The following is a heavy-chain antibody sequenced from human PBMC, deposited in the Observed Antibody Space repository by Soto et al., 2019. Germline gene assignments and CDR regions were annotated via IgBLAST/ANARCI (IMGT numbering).Heavy chain of an antibody. D-gene: IGHD3-3*01. J-gene: IGHJ6*03. Sequence: ASVKVSCKASGYTFTSYDINWVRQATGQRLEWMGWMNPNSGNTGYAQKFQGRVTMTRNTSISTAYMELSSLRSEDTAVYYCNWSGYLEQGPVYYYYYMDVWGKGTTVTVSS. CDR2: MNPNSGNT. CDR3: NWSGYLEQGPVYYYYYMDV. V-gene: IGHV1-8*01. CDR1: GYTFTSYD.